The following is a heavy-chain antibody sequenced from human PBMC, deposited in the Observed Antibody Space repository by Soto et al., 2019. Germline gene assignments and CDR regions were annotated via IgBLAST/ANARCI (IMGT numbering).Heavy chain of an antibody. Sequence: GASVKVSCKASGFTFTSSAVQWVRQARGQRLEGIGWIVVGSGNTNYAQKFQERVTITRDMSTSTAYMELSSLRSEDTAVYYCAAVGNYVGYFDYWGQGTLVTVSS. CDR2: IVVGSGNT. J-gene: IGHJ4*02. D-gene: IGHD1-7*01. V-gene: IGHV1-58*01. CDR3: AAVGNYVGYFDY. CDR1: GFTFTSSA.